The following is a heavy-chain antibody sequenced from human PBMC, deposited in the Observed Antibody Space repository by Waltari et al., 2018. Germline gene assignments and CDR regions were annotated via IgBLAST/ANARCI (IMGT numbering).Heavy chain of an antibody. CDR3: ARWESDWRAFNV. CDR2: IRHTGIT. Sequence: QVQLRESGPGLVKSSETLSITCTVSDVSVTNYFWNWIRQPPRKALEWIGYIRHTGITMVNPSLRSLVGMSVDTSKSHSSLKVTSVTATDTAVYYCARWESDWRAFNVWGQGTTVTVSS. D-gene: IGHD2-21*02. CDR1: DVSVTNYF. J-gene: IGHJ3*01. V-gene: IGHV4-59*08.